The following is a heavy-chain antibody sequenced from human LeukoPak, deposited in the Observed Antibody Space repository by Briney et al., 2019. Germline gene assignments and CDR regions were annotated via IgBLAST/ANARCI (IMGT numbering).Heavy chain of an antibody. J-gene: IGHJ4*02. CDR3: AKVYVAVAGHFDY. CDR2: ISSSGSTI. V-gene: IGHV3-11*01. CDR1: GFTFSDYY. Sequence: GGSLRLSCAASGFTFSDYYMSWIRQAPGKGLEWVSYISSSGSTIYYADSVKGRFTISRDNAKNSLYLQMNSLRAEDTAVYYCAKVYVAVAGHFDYWGQGTLVTVSS. D-gene: IGHD6-19*01.